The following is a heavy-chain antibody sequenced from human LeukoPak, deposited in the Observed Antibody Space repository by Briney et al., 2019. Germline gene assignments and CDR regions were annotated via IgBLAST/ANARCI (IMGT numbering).Heavy chain of an antibody. CDR1: GGSFSGYY. D-gene: IGHD6-19*01. CDR3: ARGRYSSGWYYGMDV. V-gene: IGHV4-34*01. CDR2: INHSGST. J-gene: IGHJ6*02. Sequence: SETLSLTCAVYGGSFSGYYWSWIRQPPGKGLEWIGEINHSGSTNYNPSLKSRVTISVDTSKNQFSLKLSSVTAADTAVYYCARGRYSSGWYYGMDVWGQGTTVTVSS.